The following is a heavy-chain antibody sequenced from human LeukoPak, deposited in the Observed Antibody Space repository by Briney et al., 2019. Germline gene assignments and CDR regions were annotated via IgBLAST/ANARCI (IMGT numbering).Heavy chain of an antibody. CDR2: VYYSGST. CDR1: GRSMSSGGSY. J-gene: IGHJ3*02. Sequence: SDTLSLTRTVSGRSMSSGGSYWSWLRQHPGKGLGWCGYVYYSGSTYYSPSLNSRVTIPVATSKNQFSLKLCSVTAADTAVYYCARKAIRVLMVYAHSRMGAFDIWGQGTMVTVPS. D-gene: IGHD2-8*01. V-gene: IGHV4-31*02. CDR3: ARKAIRVLMVYAHSRMGAFDI.